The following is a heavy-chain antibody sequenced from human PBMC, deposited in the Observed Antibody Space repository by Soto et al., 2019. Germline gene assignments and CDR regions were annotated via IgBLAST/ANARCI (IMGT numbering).Heavy chain of an antibody. CDR3: ARDSDDSSGYYLLGVYYFDY. V-gene: IGHV3-48*01. D-gene: IGHD3-22*01. J-gene: IGHJ4*02. CDR2: ISSSSSTI. CDR1: GFTFSSYS. Sequence: EVQLVESGGGLVQPGGSLRLSCAASGFTFSSYSMNWVRQAPGKGLEWVSYISSSSSTIYYADSVKGRFTISRDNAKNSLYLQMNSLRAEDTAVYYCARDSDDSSGYYLLGVYYFDYWGQGTLGTVSS.